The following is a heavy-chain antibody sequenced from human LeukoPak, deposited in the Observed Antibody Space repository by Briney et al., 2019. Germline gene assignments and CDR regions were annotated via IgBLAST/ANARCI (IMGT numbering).Heavy chain of an antibody. Sequence: ASVKVSCKASGYTFTSYYMHWVRQAPGQGLEWMGIINPSGGSTSYAQKFQGRVTMTRDTSTSTVYMELSSLRSEDTAVYYCARGFHGSGSPPSAPAYWGQGTLVTVSS. CDR3: ARGFHGSGSPPSAPAY. V-gene: IGHV1-46*01. CDR1: GYTFTSYY. D-gene: IGHD3-10*01. CDR2: INPSGGST. J-gene: IGHJ4*02.